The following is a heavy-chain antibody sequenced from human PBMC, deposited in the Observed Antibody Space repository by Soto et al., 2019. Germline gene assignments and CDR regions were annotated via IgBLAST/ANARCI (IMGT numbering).Heavy chain of an antibody. Sequence: GESLKISCKGSGYSFTSYWIGWVRQMPGKGLEWMGIIYPGDSDTRYSPSFQGQVTISADKSISTAYLQWSSLKASDTAMYYCARNSLDIVVVPAAKILFDYWGQGTLVTVSS. V-gene: IGHV5-51*01. CDR3: ARNSLDIVVVPAAKILFDY. CDR1: GYSFTSYW. CDR2: IYPGDSDT. J-gene: IGHJ4*02. D-gene: IGHD2-2*03.